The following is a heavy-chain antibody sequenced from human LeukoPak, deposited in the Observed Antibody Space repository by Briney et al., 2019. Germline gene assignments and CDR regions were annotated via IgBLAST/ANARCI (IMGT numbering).Heavy chain of an antibody. CDR3: AAYCSGGNCLDY. V-gene: IGHV4-4*02. CDR2: IYHTGST. D-gene: IGHD2-15*01. J-gene: IGHJ4*02. Sequence: SGTLSLTCAVSGGSISRINWWNWVRQPPGKGLEWIGEIYHTGSTNYNPSLKSRVTMSVDKPRNQFSLRLSSVTAADTAVYYCAAYCSGGNCLDYWGQGTLVTGSS. CDR1: GGSISRINW.